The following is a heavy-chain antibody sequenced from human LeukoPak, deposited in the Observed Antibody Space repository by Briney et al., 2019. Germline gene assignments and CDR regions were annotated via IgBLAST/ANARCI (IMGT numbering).Heavy chain of an antibody. V-gene: IGHV3-23*01. J-gene: IGHJ4*02. CDR1: GFTFSNYA. CDR3: AKAGIGVVGYFDY. D-gene: IGHD6-19*01. CDR2: VTGSGGDT. Sequence: GGSLRLSCAASGFTFSNYAMSWVRQTPGKGLECVSVVTGSGGDTYYTGSVNGRFTISRDNSKNTLYLQMNSLRDEDTALYYCAKAGIGVVGYFDYWGQGTLVTVSS.